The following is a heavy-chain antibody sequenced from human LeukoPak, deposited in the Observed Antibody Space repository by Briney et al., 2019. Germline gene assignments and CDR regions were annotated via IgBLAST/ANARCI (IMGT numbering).Heavy chain of an antibody. CDR2: INPNSGGT. Sequence: ASVKVSCKASGYTFTGYYMHWVRQAPGQGLEWMGWINPNSGGTKYAQKFQGGVTLTRDTSISTVYMEVSRLTSDDTAIYYCARDRMADKAAIYWGQGTLVTVSS. D-gene: IGHD2-15*01. CDR1: GYTFTGYY. V-gene: IGHV1-2*02. J-gene: IGHJ4*02. CDR3: ARDRMADKAAIY.